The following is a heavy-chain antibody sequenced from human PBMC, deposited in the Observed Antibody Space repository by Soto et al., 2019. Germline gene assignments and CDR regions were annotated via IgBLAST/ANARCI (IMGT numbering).Heavy chain of an antibody. CDR2: IYYSGST. Sequence: SETLSLTCTVSGGPISSGDYYWSWIRQPPGKGLEWIGYIYYSGSTYYNPSLKSRVTISVDTSKNQFSLKLSSVTAADTAVYYCARGVGGDFFDSWGQGTLVTVSS. CDR1: GGPISSGDYY. V-gene: IGHV4-30-4*01. CDR3: ARGVGGDFFDS. J-gene: IGHJ4*02. D-gene: IGHD1-26*01.